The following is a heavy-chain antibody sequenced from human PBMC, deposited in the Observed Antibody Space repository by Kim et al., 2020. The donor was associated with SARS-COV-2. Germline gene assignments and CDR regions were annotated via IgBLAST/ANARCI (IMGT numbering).Heavy chain of an antibody. D-gene: IGHD5-18*01. V-gene: IGHV3-30*02. CDR3: AKDGRSGYSYGSYIDY. J-gene: IGHJ4*02. Sequence: SAKGRFTIPRKHSKNTLYLQMNSLRAEDTAVYYCAKDGRSGYSYGSYIDYWGQGTLVTVSS.